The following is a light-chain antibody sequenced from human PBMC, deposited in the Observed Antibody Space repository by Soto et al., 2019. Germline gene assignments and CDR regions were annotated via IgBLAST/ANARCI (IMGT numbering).Light chain of an antibody. CDR3: QQHNAWPLT. J-gene: IGKJ4*01. Sequence: EIVMTQSPATLSVSPGERVTLSCRASQGVSNNLAWYQQKPGQAPRLLIYGATATATGIPARFSGSGSGTEVTLTISSLQSEDFAVYYCQQHNAWPLTVGGGTKVEIK. CDR2: GAT. V-gene: IGKV3-15*01. CDR1: QGVSNN.